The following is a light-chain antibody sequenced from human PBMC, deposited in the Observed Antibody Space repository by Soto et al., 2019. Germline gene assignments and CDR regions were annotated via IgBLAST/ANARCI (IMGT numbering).Light chain of an antibody. Sequence: EIVLTQSPGTLSLSPGERATLSCRASQSVSSSYLAWYQQKPGQAPRLLIYGVSTRATGIPDRFSGSGSGTAFTLTISRLEPEDFAVYYCQEYGSSPFGGGTKVDIK. CDR1: QSVSSSY. J-gene: IGKJ4*01. CDR2: GVS. CDR3: QEYGSSP. V-gene: IGKV3-20*01.